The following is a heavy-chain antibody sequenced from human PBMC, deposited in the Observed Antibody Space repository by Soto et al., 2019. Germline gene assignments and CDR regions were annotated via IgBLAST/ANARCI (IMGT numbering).Heavy chain of an antibody. Sequence: GGSLRLSCAASGFTFSSYGMHWVRQAPGKGLEWVAVIWYDGSNKYYADSVKGRFTISRGNSKNTLYLQMNSLRAEDTAVYYCARDFMPQLWPYYYYGMDVWGQGTTVTVSS. CDR3: ARDFMPQLWPYYYYGMDV. V-gene: IGHV3-33*01. J-gene: IGHJ6*02. D-gene: IGHD5-18*01. CDR1: GFTFSSYG. CDR2: IWYDGSNK.